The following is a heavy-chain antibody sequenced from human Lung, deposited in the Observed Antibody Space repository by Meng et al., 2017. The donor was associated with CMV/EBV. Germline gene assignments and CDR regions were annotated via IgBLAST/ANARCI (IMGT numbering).Heavy chain of an antibody. CDR1: GFTFSNAW. J-gene: IGHJ4*02. Sequence: GGSLRLXCAASGFTFSNAWMSWVRQAPGRGLEWVALIRTRGYGATTEYAASVKGRFTVSRDDSNSIVYLQMNSLKTEDTAVYFCSSPTTLSRSVDFWGQGTLVTVSS. CDR3: SSPTTLSRSVDF. D-gene: IGHD4-11*01. V-gene: IGHV3-49*04. CDR2: IRTRGYGATT.